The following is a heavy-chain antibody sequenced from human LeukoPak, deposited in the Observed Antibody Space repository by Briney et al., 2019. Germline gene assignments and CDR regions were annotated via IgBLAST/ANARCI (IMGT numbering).Heavy chain of an antibody. V-gene: IGHV1-69*06. CDR1: GGTFSSYA. D-gene: IGHD6-19*01. Sequence: VASVTVSCKASGGTFSSYAISWARQAPGQGLEWMGGIIPIFGTANCAQKFQGRVTITADKSTSTAYMELSSLRSEDTAVYYCARAPPRSSGWYYFDYWGQGTLVTVSS. CDR2: IIPIFGTA. J-gene: IGHJ4*02. CDR3: ARAPPRSSGWYYFDY.